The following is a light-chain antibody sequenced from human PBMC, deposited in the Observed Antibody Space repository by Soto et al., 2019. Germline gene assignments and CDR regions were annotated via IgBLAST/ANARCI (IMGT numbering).Light chain of an antibody. Sequence: EIVMTQSPATLSVSPGERVTLSCRASQSVGSDLAWYLQKPGQAPSLLVYGASTRATGMPARFSGSGSGTEFTLTISSLQSEDFAVYYCQQYNNWPHTFGRGTKLEIK. CDR1: QSVGSD. CDR2: GAS. V-gene: IGKV3-15*01. CDR3: QQYNNWPHT. J-gene: IGKJ2*01.